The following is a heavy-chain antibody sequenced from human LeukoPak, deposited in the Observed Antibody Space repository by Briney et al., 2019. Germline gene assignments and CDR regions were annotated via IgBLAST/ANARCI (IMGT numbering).Heavy chain of an antibody. CDR1: GFTFSSYA. Sequence: SGGSLRLSCAASGFTFSSYAMSWVRQAPGKGLEWVSAISGSGDSTYYGDSVEGRFTISRDNSKNTLYLQMNSLRAEDTAVYYCAKTRPLDSSSWSHGDYWGQGTLVTVSS. V-gene: IGHV3-23*01. CDR2: ISGSGDST. J-gene: IGHJ4*02. D-gene: IGHD6-13*01. CDR3: AKTRPLDSSSWSHGDY.